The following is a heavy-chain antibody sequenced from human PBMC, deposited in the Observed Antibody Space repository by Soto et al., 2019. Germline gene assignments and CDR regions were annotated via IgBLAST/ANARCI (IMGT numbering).Heavy chain of an antibody. CDR2: IYYSGST. V-gene: IGHV4-31*03. J-gene: IGHJ5*02. CDR3: AIVGGINWFDP. Sequence: QVQLQESGPGLVKPSQTLSLTCTVSGGSISSGGYYWSWIRQHPGKGLVWIGDIYYSGSTYYNPSLKSRVTISVDSAKNQFALKLSSVTAAVTAVYYCAIVGGINWFDPWGQGTLVTVSS. CDR1: GGSISSGGYY. D-gene: IGHD1-20*01.